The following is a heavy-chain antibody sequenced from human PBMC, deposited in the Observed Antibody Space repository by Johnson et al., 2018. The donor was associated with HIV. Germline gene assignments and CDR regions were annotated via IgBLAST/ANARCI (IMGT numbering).Heavy chain of an antibody. CDR1: GFTFSSYA. V-gene: IGHV3-64*01. J-gene: IGHJ3*02. Sequence: VQVLESGGGLVQPGGSLRLSCAASGFTFSSYAMHWVRQAPGKGLEYVSAISSNGGSTYYANSVKGRFTISRDNSKNTLYLQMGSLRAEDTAVYYCARPTKPGDAFDIWGQGTMVTVSS. CDR2: ISSNGGST. CDR3: ARPTKPGDAFDI. D-gene: IGHD1-14*01.